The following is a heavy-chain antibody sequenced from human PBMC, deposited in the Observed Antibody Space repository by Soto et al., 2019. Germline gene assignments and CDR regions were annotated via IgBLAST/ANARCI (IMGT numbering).Heavy chain of an antibody. Sequence: GGSLRLSCAASGFTFSSYSMNWVRQAPGKGLEWVSSISSSSSYIYYADYVKGQFTISRDNAKNSLYLQMNSLRAEDTAGYYCARASRSSSGSSSAFDIWGQGTMVTVSS. CDR1: GFTFSSYS. CDR2: ISSSSSYI. V-gene: IGHV3-21*01. J-gene: IGHJ3*02. CDR3: ARASRSSSGSSSAFDI. D-gene: IGHD6-6*01.